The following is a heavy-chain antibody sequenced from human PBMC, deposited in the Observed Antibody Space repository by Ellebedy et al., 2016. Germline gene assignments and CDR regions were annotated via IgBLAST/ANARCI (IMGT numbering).Heavy chain of an antibody. V-gene: IGHV4-59*01. J-gene: IGHJ6*02. CDR2: IYYTGIT. CDR3: ARLNRLQLITTYYYHSMDV. CDR1: GGSIRGYY. D-gene: IGHD1-1*01. Sequence: SETLSLTXTASGGSIRGYYWSWIRRPPGKGLQWIGYIYYTGITKYDPSFQTRVTMSVDASKNQCSLSLTSVSAADSAVYYCARLNRLQLITTYYYHSMDVWGQGITVTVSS.